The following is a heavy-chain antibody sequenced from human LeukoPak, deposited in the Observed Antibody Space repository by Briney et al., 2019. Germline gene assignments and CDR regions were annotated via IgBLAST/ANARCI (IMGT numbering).Heavy chain of an antibody. D-gene: IGHD6-13*01. J-gene: IGHJ4*02. V-gene: IGHV3-74*03. CDR2: ISSDGTYS. Sequence: GGSLRLSCAASGFTFNTYWMHWVRHAPGGGLVWLALISSDGTYSVYADSVKGRFTISRDNAKNTVYLQMNSLSAEDTAMYYCVRREAGGSNSWFYFDYWGQGTLVSVSS. CDR1: GFTFNTYW. CDR3: VRREAGGSNSWFYFDY.